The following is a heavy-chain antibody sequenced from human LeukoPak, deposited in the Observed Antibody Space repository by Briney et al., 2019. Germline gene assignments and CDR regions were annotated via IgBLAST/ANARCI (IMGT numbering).Heavy chain of an antibody. CDR3: VRDKEGPESYFDY. CDR1: GYTFTSYY. Sequence: ASVKVSCKASGYTFTSYYMHWVRQAPGQGLEWMGWINPNSGGTNYAQKFQGRVTMTRDTSISTAYMELSRLRSDDTAVYYCVRDKEGPESYFDYWGQGTLVTVSS. V-gene: IGHV1-2*02. J-gene: IGHJ4*02. CDR2: INPNSGGT.